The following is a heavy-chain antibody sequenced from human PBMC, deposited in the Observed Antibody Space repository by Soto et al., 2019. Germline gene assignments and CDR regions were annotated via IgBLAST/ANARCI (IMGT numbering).Heavy chain of an antibody. D-gene: IGHD3-22*01. J-gene: IGHJ4*02. CDR3: SRDYYDSPGFDY. Sequence: ASVKVSCKASGYTFTSYAMHWVRQAPGQRLEWMGWINAGNGNTKYSQKFQGRVTITRDTSASTAYMELSSLRSEDTAVYYCSRDYYDSPGFDYWGQGTLVTVSS. CDR2: INAGNGNT. V-gene: IGHV1-3*01. CDR1: GYTFTSYA.